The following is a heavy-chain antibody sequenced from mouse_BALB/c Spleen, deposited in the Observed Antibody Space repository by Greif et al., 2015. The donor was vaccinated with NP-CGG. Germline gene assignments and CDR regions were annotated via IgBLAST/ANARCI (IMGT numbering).Heavy chain of an antibody. V-gene: IGHV3-6*02. CDR3: ARAGDYYGSSSYWYFDV. J-gene: IGHJ1*01. Sequence: ESGPGLVKPSQSLSLTCSVTGYSITSGYYWNWIRQFPGNKLEWMGYISYDGSNNYNPSLKNRISITRDTSKNQFFLKLNSVTTEDTATYYCARAGDYYGSSSYWYFDVWGAGTTVTVSS. CDR1: GYSITSGYY. CDR2: ISYDGSN. D-gene: IGHD1-1*01.